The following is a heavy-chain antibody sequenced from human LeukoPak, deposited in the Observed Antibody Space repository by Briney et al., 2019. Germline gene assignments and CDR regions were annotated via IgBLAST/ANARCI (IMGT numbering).Heavy chain of an antibody. CDR2: IIPIFGTA. J-gene: IGHJ3*02. D-gene: IGHD3-22*01. CDR3: ARNSLYDSSAPDAFDI. CDR1: GGTFSSYA. V-gene: IGHV1-69*13. Sequence: SVKVSCKASGGTFSSYAISWVRQAPGQGLEWMGGIIPIFGTANYAQKFQGRVTITADESTSTAYMELSSLRSEDTAVYYCARNSLYDSSAPDAFDIWGQGTMVAVSS.